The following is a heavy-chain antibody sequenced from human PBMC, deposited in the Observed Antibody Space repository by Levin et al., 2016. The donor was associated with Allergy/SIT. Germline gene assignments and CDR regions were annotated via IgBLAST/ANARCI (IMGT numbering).Heavy chain of an antibody. Sequence: GSLRLSCTVSGGSISSYFWSWIRQPPGKGLEWIGYVYFSGSTNYNPSLKGRVTISLDTSKNHFSLELSSVTAADTAVYYCAKHGWFGEILKYYGMDVWGQGTTVTVSS. CDR3: AKHGWFGEILKYYGMDV. CDR2: VYFSGST. CDR1: GGSISSYF. V-gene: IGHV4-59*08. D-gene: IGHD3-10*01. J-gene: IGHJ6*02.